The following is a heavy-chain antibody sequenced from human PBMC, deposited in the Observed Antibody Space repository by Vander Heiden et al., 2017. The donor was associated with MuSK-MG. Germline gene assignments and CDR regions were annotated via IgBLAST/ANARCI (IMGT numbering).Heavy chain of an antibody. V-gene: IGHV1-18*01. J-gene: IGHJ4*02. Sequence: QVHLVQSGAEVKKPGTSVKVSCMPSGYTFTSFGVSWVRQAPGQGLEWMGWISAYNGNTNYAQKLQGRVTMTTDTSTSTAYMELRSLRSDDTAVYYCARDSHYYDSSGYYCPGDYWGQGTLVTVSS. CDR1: GYTFTSFG. CDR2: ISAYNGNT. CDR3: ARDSHYYDSSGYYCPGDY. D-gene: IGHD3-22*01.